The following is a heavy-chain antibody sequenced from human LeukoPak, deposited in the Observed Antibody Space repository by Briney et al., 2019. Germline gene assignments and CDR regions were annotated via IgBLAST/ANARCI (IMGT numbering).Heavy chain of an antibody. D-gene: IGHD6-6*01. V-gene: IGHV4-39*07. CDR1: GGSISSSSYY. J-gene: IGHJ4*02. Sequence: SETLSLTCTVSGGSISSSSYYWGWIRQPPGKGLEWIGSIYYSGSTYYNPSLKSRVTISVDTSKNQFSLKLSSVTAADTAVYYCARIVYGSSTDYWGQGTLVTVSS. CDR3: ARIVYGSSTDY. CDR2: IYYSGST.